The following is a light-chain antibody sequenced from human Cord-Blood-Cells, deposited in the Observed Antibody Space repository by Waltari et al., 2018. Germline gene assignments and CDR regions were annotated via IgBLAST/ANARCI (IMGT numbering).Light chain of an antibody. J-gene: IGKJ1*01. CDR2: GAS. Sequence: IVLTQSPGTLSLSPGERATLPCRASQSVSSSYLAWYQQKPSQAPRLLIYGASSRATGIPDRFSGSGSGTDFTLTISRLEPEDFAVYYCQQYGSSPWTFGQGTKVEIK. V-gene: IGKV3-20*01. CDR3: QQYGSSPWT. CDR1: QSVSSSY.